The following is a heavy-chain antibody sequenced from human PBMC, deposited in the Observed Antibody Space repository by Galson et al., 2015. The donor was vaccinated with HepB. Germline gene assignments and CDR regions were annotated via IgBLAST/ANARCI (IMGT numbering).Heavy chain of an antibody. CDR2: ISYDGSNK. CDR3: ARGRLRWFGEFYYYYYGMDV. D-gene: IGHD3-10*01. J-gene: IGHJ6*02. CDR1: GFTFSSYA. Sequence: SLRLSCAASGFTFSSYAMHWVRQAPGKGLEWVAVISYDGSNKYYADSVKGRFTISRDNSKNTLYLQMNSLRAEDTAVYYCARGRLRWFGEFYYYYYGMDVWGQGTTVTVSS. V-gene: IGHV3-30-3*01.